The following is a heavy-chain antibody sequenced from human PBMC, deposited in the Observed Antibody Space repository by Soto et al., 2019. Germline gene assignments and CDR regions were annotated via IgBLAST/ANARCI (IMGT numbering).Heavy chain of an antibody. V-gene: IGHV3-21*01. J-gene: IGHJ6*02. Sequence: PWGSLRLSCAASGFTFSSYSMNWVRQAPGKGLEWVSSISSSSSYIYYADSVKGRFTISRDNAKNSLYLQMNSLRAEDTAVYYCARDQYYYDSSGFPLGMDVWGQGTTVTVSS. CDR3: ARDQYYYDSSGFPLGMDV. D-gene: IGHD3-22*01. CDR1: GFTFSSYS. CDR2: ISSSSSYI.